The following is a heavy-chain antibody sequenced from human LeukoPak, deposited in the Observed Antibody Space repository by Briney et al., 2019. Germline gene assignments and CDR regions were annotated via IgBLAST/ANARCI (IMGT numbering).Heavy chain of an antibody. D-gene: IGHD3-22*01. CDR2: IYSGGST. J-gene: IGHJ4*02. Sequence: GGSLRLSCAASGLTVSTNYMSWVRQAPGKGLEWVSVIYSGGSTDYTDSVKGRFTISRDNAKNSLYLQMNSLRAEDTALYYCAKGVPTMIDYWGQGTLVTVST. V-gene: IGHV3-53*05. CDR1: GLTVSTNY. CDR3: AKGVPTMIDY.